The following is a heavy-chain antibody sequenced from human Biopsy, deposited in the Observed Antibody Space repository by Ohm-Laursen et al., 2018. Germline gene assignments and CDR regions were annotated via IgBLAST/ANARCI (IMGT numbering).Heavy chain of an antibody. CDR1: GFTFNNYG. V-gene: IGHV3-30*18. CDR2: IFYDGSNT. J-gene: IGHJ6*02. Sequence: SLRLSCAASGFTFNNYGMQWVRQAPGKGLEWVAFIFYDGSNTYYADSVKGRFTISRDNSRDTPYLQMSSLRAEDTAVYYCAKDRYNYTPIGGFSMDVWDQGTTVTVSS. CDR3: AKDRYNYTPIGGFSMDV. D-gene: IGHD5-18*01.